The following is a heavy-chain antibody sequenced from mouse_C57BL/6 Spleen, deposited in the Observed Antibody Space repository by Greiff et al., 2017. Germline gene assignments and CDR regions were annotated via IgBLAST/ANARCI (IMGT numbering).Heavy chain of an antibody. CDR2: ISSGSSTI. CDR3: ARNFFITTVVDSLDY. V-gene: IGHV5-17*01. D-gene: IGHD1-1*01. Sequence: EVHLVESGGGLVKPGGSLKLSCAASGFTFSDYGMHWVRQAPEKGLEWVAYISSGSSTIYYADTVKGRFTISRDNAKNTLFLQMTSLRSEDTAMYYCARNFFITTVVDSLDYWGQGTTLTVSS. J-gene: IGHJ2*01. CDR1: GFTFSDYG.